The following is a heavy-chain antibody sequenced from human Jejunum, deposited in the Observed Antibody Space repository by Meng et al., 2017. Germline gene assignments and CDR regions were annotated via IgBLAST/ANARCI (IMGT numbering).Heavy chain of an antibody. D-gene: IGHD1-26*01. CDR2: AST. CDR3: ARDHMGSLDY. J-gene: IGHJ4*02. Sequence: VPLQRSGPGLGRPSQSLALICSVSGGSVSSAGYQWSWIRQPPGKGLEWIGYASTNYNPSLKSRVTISVDTSKNQFSLRLTSVTAADTAVYYCARDHMGSLDYWGQGILVTVSS. V-gene: IGHV4-61*08. CDR1: GGSVSSAGYQ.